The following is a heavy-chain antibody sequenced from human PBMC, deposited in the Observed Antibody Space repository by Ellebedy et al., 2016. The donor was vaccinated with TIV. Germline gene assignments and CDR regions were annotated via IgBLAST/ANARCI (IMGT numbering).Heavy chain of an antibody. D-gene: IGHD3-22*01. CDR3: ARDGGITMIVYLLDY. CDR2: IRSKAYGGTT. V-gene: IGHV3-49*03. J-gene: IGHJ4*02. Sequence: GGSLRLSCTASGFTFGDYAMSWFRQAPGKGLEWVGFIRSKAYGGTTEYAASVKGRFTISRDDSKSIAYLQMNSLKTEDTAVYYCARDGGITMIVYLLDYWGQGTLVTVSS. CDR1: GFTFGDYA.